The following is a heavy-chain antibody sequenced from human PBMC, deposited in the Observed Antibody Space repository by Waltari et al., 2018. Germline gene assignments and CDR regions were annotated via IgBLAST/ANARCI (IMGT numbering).Heavy chain of an antibody. J-gene: IGHJ4*02. CDR1: GGTFSSDA. CDR3: ASNRPTLNYFDY. Sequence: QVQLVQSGAEVKKPGSSVKVSCKASGGTFSSDAISWVRQAPGQGLEWMGGIIPIFGTANDAQKFQGRVTITTDESTSTAYMELSSLRSEDTAVYYCASNRPTLNYFDYWGQGTLVTVSS. V-gene: IGHV1-69*05. D-gene: IGHD1-1*01. CDR2: IIPIFGTA.